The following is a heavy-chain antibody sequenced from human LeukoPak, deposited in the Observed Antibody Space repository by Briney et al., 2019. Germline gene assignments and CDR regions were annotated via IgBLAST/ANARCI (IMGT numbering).Heavy chain of an antibody. D-gene: IGHD2-2*01. CDR2: INPNSGGT. V-gene: IGHV1-2*02. CDR3: ARARASCSXTSCSNWFDP. J-gene: IGHJ5*02. Sequence: ASVKVSCKASGYTFTGYYMHWVRQAPGQGLEWMGWINPNSGGTNYAQKFQGRVTMTRDTSISTAYMELSRLRSDDTAVYYCARARASCSXTSCSNWFDPWGQGTLVTVSX. CDR1: GYTFTGYY.